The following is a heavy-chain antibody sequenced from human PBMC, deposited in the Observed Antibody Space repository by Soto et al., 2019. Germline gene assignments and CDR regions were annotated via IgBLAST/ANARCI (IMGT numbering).Heavy chain of an antibody. CDR1: GFTFSTSW. CDR2: IKEDGSEK. D-gene: IGHD3-10*01. Sequence: GGSLRLSCAASGFTFSTSWMSWVRQAPGKGLEWVANIKEDGSEKYYVDSVKGRFTISRDHAKDSLYLQMNSLGADDTAVYYCARADYYGDPGSYWGQGTLVTVSS. CDR3: ARADYYGDPGSY. V-gene: IGHV3-7*01. J-gene: IGHJ4*02.